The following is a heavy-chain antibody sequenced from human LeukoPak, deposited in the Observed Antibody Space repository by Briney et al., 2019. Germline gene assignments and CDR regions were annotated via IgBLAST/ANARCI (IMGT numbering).Heavy chain of an antibody. D-gene: IGHD2-21*01. CDR2: ISSSSSTI. Sequence: GGSLRLSCAASGFTFSDFYMTWIRQAPGKGLEWVSYISSSSSTIYYADSVKGRFTISRDNAKNSLYLQMNSLRAEDTAVYYCARVRDKALFDYWGQGTLVTVSS. J-gene: IGHJ4*02. CDR1: GFTFSDFY. V-gene: IGHV3-11*04. CDR3: ARVRDKALFDY.